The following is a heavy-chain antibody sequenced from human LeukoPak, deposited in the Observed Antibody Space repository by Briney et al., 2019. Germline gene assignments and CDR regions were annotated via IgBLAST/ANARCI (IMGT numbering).Heavy chain of an antibody. Sequence: GSLRLSCAASGFTFSSYAMSWVRPAPGKGLEWVSAISGSGGSTYYADSVKGRFTISRDNSKNTLYLQMNSLRAEDTAVYYCAKDWQDGYYFDYWGQGTLVTVSS. CDR3: AKDWQDGYYFDY. CDR1: GFTFSSYA. J-gene: IGHJ4*02. CDR2: ISGSGGST. V-gene: IGHV3-23*01.